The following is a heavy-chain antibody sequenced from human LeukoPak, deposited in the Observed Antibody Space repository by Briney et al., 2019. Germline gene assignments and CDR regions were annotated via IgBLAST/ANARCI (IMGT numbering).Heavy chain of an antibody. V-gene: IGHV4-39*07. J-gene: IGHJ4*02. Sequence: SETLSLTCTVSGGSISSSSYYWGWIRQPPGKGLEWIGSIYYSGSTYYNPSLKSRVTISVDTSKNQFSLKLSSVTVADTAVYYCARSPSTDSSGYYYYLRYFDYWGQGTLVTVSS. D-gene: IGHD3-22*01. CDR3: ARSPSTDSSGYYYYLRYFDY. CDR1: GGSISSSSYY. CDR2: IYYSGST.